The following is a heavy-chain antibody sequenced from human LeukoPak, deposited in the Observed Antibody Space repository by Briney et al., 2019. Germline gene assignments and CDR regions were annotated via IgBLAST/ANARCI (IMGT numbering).Heavy chain of an antibody. J-gene: IGHJ4*02. D-gene: IGHD6-13*01. CDR1: GFTFSSYG. V-gene: IGHV3-30*02. CDR3: ANLERGAIAAAGWHY. CDR2: IRYDGSNK. Sequence: GGSLRLSCAASGFTFSSYGMHWVRQAPGKGLEWVAFIRYDGSNKYYADSVKGRFTISRDNSKNTLYLQMNSLRAEDTAVCYCANLERGAIAAAGWHYWGQGTLVTVSS.